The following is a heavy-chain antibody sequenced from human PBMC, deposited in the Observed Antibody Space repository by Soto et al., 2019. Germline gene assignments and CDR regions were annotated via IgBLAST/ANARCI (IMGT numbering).Heavy chain of an antibody. Sequence: SETLSLTCAVYGGSFSGYYWSWIRQPPGKGLEWIGEINHSGSTNYNPSLKSRVTISVDTSKNQFSLKLSSVTAADTAVYYRARGGYSYGFRTRTNWFDPWGQGTLVTVSS. CDR1: GGSFSGYY. CDR3: ARGGYSYGFRTRTNWFDP. J-gene: IGHJ5*02. D-gene: IGHD5-18*01. V-gene: IGHV4-34*01. CDR2: INHSGST.